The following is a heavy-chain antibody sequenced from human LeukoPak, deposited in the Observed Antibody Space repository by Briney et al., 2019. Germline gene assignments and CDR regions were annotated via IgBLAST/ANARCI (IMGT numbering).Heavy chain of an antibody. Sequence: SETLPLTCAVSGGSISSGGYSWSWIRQPPGKGLEWIGYIYHSGSTYYNPSLKSRVTISVDRSKNQFSLKLSSVTAADTAVYYCARDRGAGSYSFDYWGQGTLVTVSS. J-gene: IGHJ4*02. CDR3: ARDRGAGSYSFDY. CDR2: IYHSGST. CDR1: GGSISSGGYS. V-gene: IGHV4-30-2*01. D-gene: IGHD3-10*01.